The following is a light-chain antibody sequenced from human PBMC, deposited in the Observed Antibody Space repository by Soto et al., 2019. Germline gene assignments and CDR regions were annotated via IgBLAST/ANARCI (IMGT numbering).Light chain of an antibody. Sequence: EIVLTQSPGTLSLSPGERVTLSCRASQSVSSNYLAWYQQKPGQAPRLLIYSASSRATGIPDRFSGSGSGTDFTITINSLEPEDFAVYYCQQYGGSPRVTFGGGTKVEIK. CDR1: QSVSSNY. CDR3: QQYGGSPRVT. CDR2: SAS. V-gene: IGKV3-20*01. J-gene: IGKJ4*01.